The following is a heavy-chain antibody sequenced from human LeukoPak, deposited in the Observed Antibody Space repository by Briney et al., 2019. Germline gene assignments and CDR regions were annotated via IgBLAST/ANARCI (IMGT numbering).Heavy chain of an antibody. CDR3: ASGATYCGSASCSLRDYFDY. CDR2: IYNDGSA. Sequence: GGSLRLSCAASGLIVSSHHMSWVRQAPGKGLEWVSVIYNDGSAFYADSVKGRFTISRDNSKNTLYLEVNTLRAEDTAVYYCASGATYCGSASCSLRDYFDYWGQGTLVTVSS. V-gene: IGHV3-53*01. J-gene: IGHJ4*02. CDR1: GLIVSSHH. D-gene: IGHD2-2*01.